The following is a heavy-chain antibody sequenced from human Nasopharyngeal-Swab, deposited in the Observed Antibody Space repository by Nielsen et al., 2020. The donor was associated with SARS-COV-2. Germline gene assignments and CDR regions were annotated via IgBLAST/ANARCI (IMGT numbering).Heavy chain of an antibody. J-gene: IGHJ6*02. CDR2: ISYDGSNK. D-gene: IGHD1-7*01. CDR3: ARDLTGTGYYGMDV. Sequence: GGSLRLSCAASGFTFSSYAMHWVRQAPGQGLEWVAVISYDGSNKYYADSVKGRFTISRDNSKNTLYLQMNSLRAEDTAVYYCARDLTGTGYYGMDVWGQGTTVTVSS. CDR1: GFTFSSYA. V-gene: IGHV3-30-3*01.